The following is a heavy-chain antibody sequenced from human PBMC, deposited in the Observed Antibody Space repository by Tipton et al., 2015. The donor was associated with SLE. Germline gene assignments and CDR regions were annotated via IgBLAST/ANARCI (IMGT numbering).Heavy chain of an antibody. V-gene: IGHV4-61*09. Sequence: TLSLTCTVSGGSISSGSYYWSWIRQPAGKGLEWIGHIYTSGSTNYNPSLKSRVTISVDTSKNQFSLKLSSVTAADTAVYYCARDKSPPPYYYGMDVWGQGTTVTVSS. CDR1: GGSISSGSYY. CDR2: IYTSGST. CDR3: ARDKSPPPYYYGMDV. J-gene: IGHJ6*02.